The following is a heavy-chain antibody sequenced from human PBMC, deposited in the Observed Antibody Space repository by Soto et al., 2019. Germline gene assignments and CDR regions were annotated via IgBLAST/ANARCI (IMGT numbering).Heavy chain of an antibody. V-gene: IGHV3-30-3*01. D-gene: IGHD3-9*01. CDR1: SYA. J-gene: IGHJ4*03. Sequence: SYAMHWVRQAPGKGLEWVAVISYDGSNKYYADSVKGRFTISRDNSKNTLYLQMNSLRAEDTAVYYCARDHDDILTGYYGLDYWGQGTTVTVSS. CDR2: ISYDGSNK. CDR3: ARDHDDILTGYYGLDY.